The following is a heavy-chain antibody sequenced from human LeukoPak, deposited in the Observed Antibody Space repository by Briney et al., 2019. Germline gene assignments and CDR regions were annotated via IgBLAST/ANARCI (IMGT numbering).Heavy chain of an antibody. V-gene: IGHV4-31*03. CDR1: GGSISSGGYY. J-gene: IGHJ3*02. D-gene: IGHD5-18*01. CDR3: ARVRDTAMAPGAFDI. Sequence: PAQTLSLTCTVSGGSISSGGYYWSWIRQHPGKGLEWIGYIYYSGSTYYNPSLKSRVTISVDTSKNQFSLKLSSVTAADTAVYYCARVRDTAMAPGAFDIWGQGTMVTVSS. CDR2: IYYSGST.